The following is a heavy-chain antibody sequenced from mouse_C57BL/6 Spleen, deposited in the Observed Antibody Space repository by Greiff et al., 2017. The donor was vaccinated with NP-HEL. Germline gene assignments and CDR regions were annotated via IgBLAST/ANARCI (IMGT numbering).Heavy chain of an antibody. J-gene: IGHJ2*01. CDR3: ARDISFDY. CDR1: GYTFTSYW. CDR2: IYPGSGST. Sequence: VQLQQPGAELVKPGASVKMSCKASGYTFTSYWITWVKQRPGQGLEWIGDIYPGSGSTNYNEKLQSKATLTADTSSSTAYMQLSSLTTEVSSVYYCARDISFDYWGQGTTLTVSS. V-gene: IGHV1-55*01.